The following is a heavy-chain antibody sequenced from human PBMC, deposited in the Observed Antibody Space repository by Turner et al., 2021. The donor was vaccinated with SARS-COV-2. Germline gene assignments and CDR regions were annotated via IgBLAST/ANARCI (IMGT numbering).Heavy chain of an antibody. Sequence: QLQLQESCPGLVKHSETLSITCTVSGGSIISSSYYWGWIRQPPGKGLEWIGSIVHSGSTYYNPSLKSRVTISVDTSKNQFSLKLSSVTAAVTAVYYCSRHGNPDYTTRIDYWGQGTLVTVSS. J-gene: IGHJ4*02. D-gene: IGHD4-4*01. V-gene: IGHV4-39*01. CDR2: IVHSGST. CDR3: SRHGNPDYTTRIDY. CDR1: GGSIISSSYY.